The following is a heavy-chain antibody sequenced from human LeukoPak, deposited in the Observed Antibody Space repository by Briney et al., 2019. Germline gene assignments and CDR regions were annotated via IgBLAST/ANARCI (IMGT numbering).Heavy chain of an antibody. Sequence: SQTMSLTCTVSARSISSYYWSWNRQPPEKGLEWIGYIYYSGSTNYNPSLKSRVTISVDTSKNQFSLKLSSVTAADTAVYYCARGGNGVLEDYWGQGTQDTVSS. CDR1: ARSISSYY. CDR3: ARGGNGVLEDY. V-gene: IGHV4-59*08. CDR2: IYYSGST. J-gene: IGHJ4*02. D-gene: IGHD4-23*01.